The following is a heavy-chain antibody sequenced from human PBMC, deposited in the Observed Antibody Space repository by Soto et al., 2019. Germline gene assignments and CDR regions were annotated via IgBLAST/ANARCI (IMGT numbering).Heavy chain of an antibody. D-gene: IGHD4-17*01. CDR1: GFTFSSYW. Sequence: EVQLVESGGGLVQPGGSLRLSCAASGFTFSSYWMHWVRQAPGKGLVWVSRINGDGTTTGYADFVKGRFSISRVSGTHTLYLPMNSLTAADTAVYYCVRDMSVTTKFNYWGPGSLITVSS. CDR2: INGDGTTT. V-gene: IGHV3-74*01. CDR3: VRDMSVTTKFNY. J-gene: IGHJ4*02.